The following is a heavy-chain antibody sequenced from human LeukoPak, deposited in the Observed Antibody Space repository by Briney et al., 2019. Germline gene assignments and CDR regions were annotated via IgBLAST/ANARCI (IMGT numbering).Heavy chain of an antibody. D-gene: IGHD5-24*01. Sequence: SVKVSCKASGGTFSSYAISWVRQAPGQGLEWMGRIIPIFGTANYAQKFQGRVTITTDESTSTAYMELSSLRSEDTAVYYCSRDLTDRDGYNSNWFDPWGQGTLVTVSS. CDR1: GGTFSSYA. V-gene: IGHV1-69*05. J-gene: IGHJ5*02. CDR2: IIPIFGTA. CDR3: SRDLTDRDGYNSNWFDP.